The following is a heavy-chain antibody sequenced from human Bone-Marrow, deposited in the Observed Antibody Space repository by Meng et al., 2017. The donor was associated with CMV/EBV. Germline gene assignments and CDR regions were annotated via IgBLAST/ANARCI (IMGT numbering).Heavy chain of an antibody. J-gene: IGHJ4*02. CDR2: IRFDGSQK. D-gene: IGHD2-2*01. CDR3: AKEVVPAAKSGSEYFDY. CDR1: GFIFSDYG. V-gene: IGHV3-30*02. Sequence: GESLKISCAASGFIFSDYGMHWVRWVRQAPGKGLEWVAFIRFDGSQKYYGDSVKGRFTISRDNSKNTLYLQMDSLRVDDTAVYYCAKEVVPAAKSGSEYFDYWGQGTLVTVSS.